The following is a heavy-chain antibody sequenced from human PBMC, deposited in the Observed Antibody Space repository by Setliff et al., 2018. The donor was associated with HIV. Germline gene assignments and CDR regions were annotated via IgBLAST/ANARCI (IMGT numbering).Heavy chain of an antibody. J-gene: IGHJ4*02. Sequence: SVKVSCKASGGTSSSYVISWVRQAPGQGLEWMGGIIPIFGTANYAQKFQGRVTITTDESTSTVYMELSSLRSEDTAVYYCGRAAYGYDSSGYFFDYWGQGTLVTVSS. CDR3: GRAAYGYDSSGYFFDY. CDR2: IIPIFGTA. CDR1: GGTSSSYV. D-gene: IGHD3-22*01. V-gene: IGHV1-69*05.